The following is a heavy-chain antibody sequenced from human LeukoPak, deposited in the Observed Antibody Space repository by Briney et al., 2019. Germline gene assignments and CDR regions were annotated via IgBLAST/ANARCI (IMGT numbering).Heavy chain of an antibody. CDR2: ISGSGGGT. J-gene: IGHJ3*02. V-gene: IGHV3-23*01. CDR3: VQDGHRGLAFDI. CDR1: GVTFSSYV. Sequence: PGGSLRLSCEASGVTFSSYVMSWVRQAPGKGPEWVSGISGSGGGTYYADSVKGRFAISRDNSKNTLYLQMNSLRADDTAVYYCVQDGHRGLAFDIWGQGTKVTVS.